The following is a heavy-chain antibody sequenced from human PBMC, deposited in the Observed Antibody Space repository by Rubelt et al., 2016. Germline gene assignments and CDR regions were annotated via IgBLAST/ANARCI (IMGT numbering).Heavy chain of an antibody. D-gene: IGHD1-14*01. Sequence: GGGLVQPGGSLRLSCVASGFTFSAYWMGWVRQAPGKGLEWVGNIKQDGSEKYYLESVKGRFTLSRDNAKNSVFLQMNSLRAEDSAVYYCARDLGSVTPPYWGQGTLVTVSS. CDR2: IKQDGSEK. J-gene: IGHJ4*02. CDR3: ARDLGSVTPPY. V-gene: IGHV3-7*01. CDR1: GFTFSAYW.